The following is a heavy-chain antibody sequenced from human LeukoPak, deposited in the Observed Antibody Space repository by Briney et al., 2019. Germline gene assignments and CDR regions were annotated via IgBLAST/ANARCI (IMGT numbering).Heavy chain of an antibody. CDR3: ARAASLRGWYFDL. J-gene: IGHJ2*01. CDR2: ISGDGTGK. D-gene: IGHD6-6*01. V-gene: IGHV3-30-3*01. CDR1: GLTFSRFG. Sequence: QPGMSLRLSCAASGLTFSRFGMHWVRQAPGRELEWLAAISGDGTGKFYTDSVKGRFTISRDNSKNTLYLQMNSLRAEDTAVYYCARAASLRGWYFDLWGRGTLVTVSS.